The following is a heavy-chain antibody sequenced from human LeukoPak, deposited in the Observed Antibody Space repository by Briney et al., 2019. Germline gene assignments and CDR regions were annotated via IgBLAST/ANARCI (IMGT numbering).Heavy chain of an antibody. D-gene: IGHD3-10*01. V-gene: IGHV4-34*01. CDR3: ARGRRFGELLGWFDP. J-gene: IGHJ5*02. Sequence: SETLSLTCAVYGGSFSGYYWSWIRQPPGKGLEWIGEINHSGSTNYNPPLKSRVTISVDTSKNQFSLKLSSVTAADTAVYYCARGRRFGELLGWFDPWGQGTLVTVSS. CDR2: INHSGST. CDR1: GGSFSGYY.